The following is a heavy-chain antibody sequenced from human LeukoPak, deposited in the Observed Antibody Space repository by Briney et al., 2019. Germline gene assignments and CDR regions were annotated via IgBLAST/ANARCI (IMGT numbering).Heavy chain of an antibody. J-gene: IGHJ6*02. D-gene: IGHD2-15*01. V-gene: IGHV4-39*01. CDR3: ARRSHCTGDSCYPV. Sequence: SETLSLTCSVSGDSTNSGNYYWVWIRQPPGKGLEWIGSIYYGGSTYYNPSLKSRVTISQDTSKNQFSLKVNTVTAADTAVYHCARRSHCTGDSCYPVWGQGTTVTVSS. CDR2: IYYGGST. CDR1: GDSTNSGNYY.